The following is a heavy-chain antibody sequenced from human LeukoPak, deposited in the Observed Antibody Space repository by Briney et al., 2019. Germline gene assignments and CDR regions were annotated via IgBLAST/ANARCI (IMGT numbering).Heavy chain of an antibody. CDR1: GYTFTGYY. D-gene: IGHD3-22*01. Sequence: ASEKVSCKASGYTFTGYYMHWVRQAPGQGLEWMGWINPNSGGTNYAQKFQGRVTMTRDTSISTAYMELSRLRSDDTAVYYCARVSYDSSGYYAFDYWGQGTLVTVSS. V-gene: IGHV1-2*02. CDR2: INPNSGGT. CDR3: ARVSYDSSGYYAFDY. J-gene: IGHJ4*02.